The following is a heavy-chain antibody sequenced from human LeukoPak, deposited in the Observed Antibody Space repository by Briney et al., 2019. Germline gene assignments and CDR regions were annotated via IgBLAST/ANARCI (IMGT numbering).Heavy chain of an antibody. CDR2: INPNSGGT. V-gene: IGHV1-2*02. CDR3: ARVIAGAAHFDY. J-gene: IGHJ4*02. D-gene: IGHD6-13*01. CDR1: GYTFTGYY. Sequence: ASVKVSCKASGYTFTGYYMHWVRQAPGQGLEWMGWINPNSGGTNYAQKFQGRVTMTRDTSISTAYMELSRLRSDDTAVYYCARVIAGAAHFDYWGQGTLVTVSS.